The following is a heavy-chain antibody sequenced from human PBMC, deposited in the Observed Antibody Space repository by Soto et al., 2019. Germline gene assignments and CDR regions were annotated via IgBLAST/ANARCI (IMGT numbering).Heavy chain of an antibody. D-gene: IGHD6-13*01. Sequence: GGSLRLSCAASGFTFSSYAMSWVRQAPGMGLEWVSTISGSGTYTYYADSVKGRFTIFRDNSKNTLYLQMNSLRAEDTAVYYCAKVGSSSWFRGYFDYWGQGTLVTVSS. CDR1: GFTFSSYA. J-gene: IGHJ4*02. V-gene: IGHV3-23*01. CDR3: AKVGSSSWFRGYFDY. CDR2: ISGSGTYT.